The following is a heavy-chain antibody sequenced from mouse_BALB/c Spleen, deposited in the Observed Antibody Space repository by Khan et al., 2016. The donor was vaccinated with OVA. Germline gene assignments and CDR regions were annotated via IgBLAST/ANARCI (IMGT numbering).Heavy chain of an antibody. CDR3: ARKNGSDFDY. J-gene: IGHJ2*01. D-gene: IGHD1-1*01. Sequence: MQLEESGPELVKPGASVKISCKASGYSFTGYFMNWVMQSHGKSLEWIGRINPHIGETLYNQKFKGKATLTVDASSRTAHMELRSLASEDSAVYYCARKNGSDFDYWGQGTTLTVSS. CDR1: GYSFTGYF. CDR2: INPHIGET. V-gene: IGHV1-20*02.